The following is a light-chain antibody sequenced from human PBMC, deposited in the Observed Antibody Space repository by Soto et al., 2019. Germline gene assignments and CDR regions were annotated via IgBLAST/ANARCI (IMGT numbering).Light chain of an antibody. CDR3: QQSSSTPQT. V-gene: IGKV1-39*01. CDR1: QTIRNF. Sequence: DIPMTQSPSSLSASVGDRVTITCRASQTIRNFLNWYQQKPGTAPRLLIHTTSSLQSGVPARFSGSGSGTDFTLTISSLQPEDFATYYCQQSSSTPQTFGGGTEVEI. CDR2: TTS. J-gene: IGKJ4*01.